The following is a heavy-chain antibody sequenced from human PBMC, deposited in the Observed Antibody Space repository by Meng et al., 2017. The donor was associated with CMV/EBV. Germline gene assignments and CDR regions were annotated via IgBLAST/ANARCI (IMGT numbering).Heavy chain of an antibody. CDR3: AKGRSIEAPGTRYFDC. CDR2: ISDSGGIT. CDR1: EFTFSSYA. J-gene: IGHJ4*02. D-gene: IGHD6-13*01. Sequence: GESLKISCAASEFTFSSYAMNWDRQAPGKGLEWVSIISDSGGITYYADSVEGRFTISRDNSKNTLYLQMNSLRAEDTAVYYCAKGRSIEAPGTRYFDCWGQGTLVTVSS. V-gene: IGHV3-23*01.